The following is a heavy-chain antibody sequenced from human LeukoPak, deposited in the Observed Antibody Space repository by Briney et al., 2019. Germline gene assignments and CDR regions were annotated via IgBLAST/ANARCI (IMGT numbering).Heavy chain of an antibody. CDR2: IYYSGST. Sequence: SETLSLTCTVSGGSISSYYWSWIRQPPGKGLEWLGYIYYSGSTNYNPSLKSRVTISVDTSKNQFSLKLSSVTAADTAVYYCARDRDGYDYSAFDIWGQGTMVTVSS. CDR1: GGSISSYY. CDR3: ARDRDGYDYSAFDI. D-gene: IGHD5-12*01. J-gene: IGHJ3*02. V-gene: IGHV4-59*01.